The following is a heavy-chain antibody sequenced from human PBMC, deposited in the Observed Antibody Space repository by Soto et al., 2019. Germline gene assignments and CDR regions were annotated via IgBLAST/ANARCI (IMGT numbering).Heavy chain of an antibody. CDR3: ARGWYGSGSYYSWYYYYYMDA. J-gene: IGHJ6*03. Sequence: ASVKVSCKASGYTFTSYDINWVRQATGQGLEWMGWMNPNSGNTGYAQKFQGRVTMTRNTSISTAYMELSSLRSEDTAVYYCARGWYGSGSYYSWYYYYYMDAWGKGTTVTVSS. CDR1: GYTFTSYD. D-gene: IGHD3-10*01. CDR2: MNPNSGNT. V-gene: IGHV1-8*01.